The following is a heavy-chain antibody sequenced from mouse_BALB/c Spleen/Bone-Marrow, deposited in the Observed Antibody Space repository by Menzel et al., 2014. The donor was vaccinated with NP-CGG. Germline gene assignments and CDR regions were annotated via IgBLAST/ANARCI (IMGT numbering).Heavy chain of an antibody. CDR3: ARYWDAY. V-gene: IGHV1-7*01. D-gene: IGHD4-1*01. Sequence: QVQLQQSGAELAKPGASVKMSCKVSDYTFTSYWIHWVKQRPGQGLEWIGYIDPRTAYTEYSQKFKDKATLTADKSSSTDYMQLSGLTSEDSAVYYCARYWDAYWGQGTLVTVSA. CDR2: IDPRTAYT. CDR1: DYTFTSYW. J-gene: IGHJ3*01.